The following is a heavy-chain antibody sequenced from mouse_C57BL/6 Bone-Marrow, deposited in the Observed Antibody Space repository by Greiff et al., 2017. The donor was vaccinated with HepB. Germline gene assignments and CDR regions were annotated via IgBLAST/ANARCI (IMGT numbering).Heavy chain of an antibody. Sequence: QVQLQQPGAELVKPGASVKLSCKASGYTFTSYWMQWVKQRPGQGLEWIGEIDPSDSYTNYNQKFKGKATLTVDTSSSTAYMQLSSLTSEESAVYYCARDRFAYWGQGTLVTVSA. V-gene: IGHV1-50*01. CDR3: ARDRFAY. J-gene: IGHJ3*01. CDR1: GYTFTSYW. CDR2: IDPSDSYT.